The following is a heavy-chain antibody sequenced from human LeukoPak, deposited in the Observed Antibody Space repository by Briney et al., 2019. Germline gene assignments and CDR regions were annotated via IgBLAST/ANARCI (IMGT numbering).Heavy chain of an antibody. D-gene: IGHD3-9*01. CDR3: ARDMFDWLFEDLEIGVSFDY. V-gene: IGHV3-74*01. Sequence: GGSLRLSCAASGFTFSDYWMHWVRQAPGKGLVWVSQTNTDGTITDYADSAKGRFTISRDDAKNTLYLQMNSLRAEDTAVYYCARDMFDWLFEDLEIGVSFDYWGQGTLVTVSS. CDR2: TNTDGTIT. J-gene: IGHJ4*02. CDR1: GFTFSDYW.